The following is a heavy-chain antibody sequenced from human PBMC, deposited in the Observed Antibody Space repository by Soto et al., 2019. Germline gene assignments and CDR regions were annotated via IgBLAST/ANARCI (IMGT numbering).Heavy chain of an antibody. Sequence: SETLSLTCAVSGSSISSGVYSLSWIRQPPGKGLEWIGYIYHSGSTYYNPSLKSRVTISVDRSKNQFSLKLSSVTAADTAVYYCARGPTFGRWGQGTLVTVSS. V-gene: IGHV4-30-2*01. J-gene: IGHJ4*02. CDR1: GSSISSGVYS. D-gene: IGHD3-3*01. CDR2: IYHSGST. CDR3: ARGPTFGR.